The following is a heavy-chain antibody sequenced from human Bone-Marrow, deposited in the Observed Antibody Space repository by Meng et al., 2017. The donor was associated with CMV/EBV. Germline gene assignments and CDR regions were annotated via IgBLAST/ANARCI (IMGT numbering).Heavy chain of an antibody. Sequence: GDSISSSDWWTWVSQPPGEGLEWIGEISHGEDTNYSPSLKSRVTISMDKSKRHFSLRVNSVTAADTAVYYCARVRCSGGSCFYFDFWGQGTLVTVSS. D-gene: IGHD2-15*01. J-gene: IGHJ4*02. V-gene: IGHV4-4*02. CDR2: ISHGEDT. CDR3: ARVRCSGGSCFYFDF. CDR1: GDSISSSDW.